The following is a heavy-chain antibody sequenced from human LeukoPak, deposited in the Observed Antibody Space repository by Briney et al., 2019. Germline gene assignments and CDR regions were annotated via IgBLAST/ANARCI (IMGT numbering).Heavy chain of an antibody. V-gene: IGHV4-38-2*01. CDR3: ARASGSYGSGSYYYGMDV. J-gene: IGHJ6*04. CDR2: IFHSGST. Sequence: SETLSLTCAVSGYSISSGYYWGWIRQPPGKGLEWIGSIFHSGSTYYNPSLKSRVNMSVDTSKNQISLKLSSVIAADTAVYYCARASGSYGSGSYYYGMDVWGKGTTVTVSS. CDR1: GYSISSGYY. D-gene: IGHD3-10*01.